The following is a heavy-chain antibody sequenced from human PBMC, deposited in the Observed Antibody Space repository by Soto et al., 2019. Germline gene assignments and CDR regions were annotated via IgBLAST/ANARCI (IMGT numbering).Heavy chain of an antibody. J-gene: IGHJ6*04. V-gene: IGHV4-34*01. CDR2: LDQSGGT. CDR3: AGHCSSSSCRYSLDQYYGMDI. CDR1: GDSLRGQS. D-gene: IGHD2-2*01. Sequence: SETLSLTCAVVGDSLRGQSWNWIRQSPGKXLEWIGELDQSGGTNYNPSLKSRAIISDDTSKNQFSLTLTSVTAADTAVYYCAGHCSSSSCRYSLDQYYGMDIWAKGTTVTVSS.